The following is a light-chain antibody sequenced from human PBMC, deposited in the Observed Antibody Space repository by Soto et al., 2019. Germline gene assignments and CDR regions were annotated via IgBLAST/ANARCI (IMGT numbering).Light chain of an antibody. Sequence: QSVRTHPPSVSCAAVQRVTISCTGSSSNIGAGYDVHWYQQLPGTAPKLLIYGNSNRPSGVPDRFSGSKSGTSASLAITGLQAEDEADYYCAAWDDSLNGHVFGTGTKVTVL. J-gene: IGLJ1*01. V-gene: IGLV1-40*01. CDR2: GNS. CDR3: AAWDDSLNGHV. CDR1: SSNIGAGYD.